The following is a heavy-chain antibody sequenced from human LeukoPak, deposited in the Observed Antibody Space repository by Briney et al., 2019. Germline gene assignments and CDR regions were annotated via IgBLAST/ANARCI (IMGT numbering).Heavy chain of an antibody. Sequence: GGSLRLSCAASGFTFSDYSMNWVRQAPGKGLDCVSSISSTSTYILYADSVKDRFTISRDNARNSLYLQMNSLRAEDTAVYYCARFETVAAKPIEHWGPGTLVTVSS. CDR1: GFTFSDYS. D-gene: IGHD6-19*01. CDR2: ISSTSTYI. V-gene: IGHV3-21*01. J-gene: IGHJ1*01. CDR3: ARFETVAAKPIEH.